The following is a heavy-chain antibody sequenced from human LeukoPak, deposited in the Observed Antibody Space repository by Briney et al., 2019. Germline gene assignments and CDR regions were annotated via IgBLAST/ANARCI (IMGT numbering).Heavy chain of an antibody. CDR2: IRSKAYGGTT. CDR3: TRDWDIVVVPAAPPPFDY. CDR1: GFTFSSYG. Sequence: PGGSLRLSCAASGFTFSSYGMHWVRQAPGKGLEWVGFIRSKAYGGTTEYAASVKGRFTISRDDSKSIAYLQMNSLKTEDTAVYYCTRDWDIVVVPAAPPPFDYWGQGTLVTVSS. V-gene: IGHV3-49*04. J-gene: IGHJ4*02. D-gene: IGHD2-2*01.